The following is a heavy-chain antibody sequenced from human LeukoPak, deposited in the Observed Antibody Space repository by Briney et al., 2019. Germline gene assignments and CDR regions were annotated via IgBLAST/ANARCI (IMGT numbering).Heavy chain of an antibody. Sequence: GGSLRLSCATSGLTFRTTWMHWVRQAPGKGLVWVSRTNGEGTTIDYADSVKGRFTVSRDYAKNTLFLQMNNLRTEDTALYFCATARNFRFEYWGQGSLVIVSA. CDR3: ATARNFRFEY. J-gene: IGHJ4*02. V-gene: IGHV3-74*01. CDR1: GLTFRTTW. CDR2: TNGEGTTI. D-gene: IGHD1-7*01.